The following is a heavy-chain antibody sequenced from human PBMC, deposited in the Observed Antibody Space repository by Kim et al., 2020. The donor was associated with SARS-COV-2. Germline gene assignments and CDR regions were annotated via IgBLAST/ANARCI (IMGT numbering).Heavy chain of an antibody. CDR1: GGTFSSYA. D-gene: IGHD3-22*01. CDR3: ARVYYYDSSGYSAFDI. CDR2: IIPIFGTA. J-gene: IGHJ3*02. V-gene: IGHV1-69*13. Sequence: SVKVSCKASGGTFSSYAISWVRQAPGQGLEWMGGIIPIFGTANYAQKFQGRVTITADESTSTAYMELSSLRSEDTAVYYCARVYYYDSSGYSAFDIWGQGTMVTVSS.